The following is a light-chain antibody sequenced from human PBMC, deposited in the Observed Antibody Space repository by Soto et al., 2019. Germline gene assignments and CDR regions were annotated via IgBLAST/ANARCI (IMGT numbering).Light chain of an antibody. V-gene: IGKV3-20*01. CDR3: QQYGSSPIT. Sequence: EIVLTQSPATLSVSPGERATLSCLASQSVARKLAWYQQKPGQAPRLLIHEASIRATGIPDRFSGSGSGTDFTLTISRLEPEDFAVYYCQQYGSSPITFGQGTKVDIK. CDR1: QSVARK. J-gene: IGKJ1*01. CDR2: EAS.